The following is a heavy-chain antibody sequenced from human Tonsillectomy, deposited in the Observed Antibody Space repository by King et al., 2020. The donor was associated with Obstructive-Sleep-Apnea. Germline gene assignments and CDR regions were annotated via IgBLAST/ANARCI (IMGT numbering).Heavy chain of an antibody. CDR1: GGSISSGSYY. V-gene: IGHV4-39*07. J-gene: IGHJ5*02. CDR2: VSHSGTT. Sequence: QLQESGPGLVKPSETLSLTCTVSGGSISSGSYYWGWIRQPPGKGLEWIGSVSHSGTTFYIPSNESRVTISVDMSKNQFSLQLTSVTAADTACYFCAREGGKTGARWFDPWGQGTLVTVSS. D-gene: IGHD1-26*01. CDR3: AREGGKTGARWFDP.